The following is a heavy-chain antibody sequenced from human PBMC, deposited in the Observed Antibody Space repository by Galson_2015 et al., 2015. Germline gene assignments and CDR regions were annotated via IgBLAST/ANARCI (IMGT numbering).Heavy chain of an antibody. Sequence: TLSLTCTVSGGSISSGGYYWSWIRQHPGKGLEWIGYIYYSGSTYYNPSLKSRVTISVDTSKNQFFLKLSSVTAADTAVYYCARVEGCSGGSCYVGYNWFDPWGQGTLVTVSS. CDR3: ARVEGCSGGSCYVGYNWFDP. CDR2: IYYSGST. D-gene: IGHD2-15*01. V-gene: IGHV4-31*03. CDR1: GGSISSGGYY. J-gene: IGHJ5*02.